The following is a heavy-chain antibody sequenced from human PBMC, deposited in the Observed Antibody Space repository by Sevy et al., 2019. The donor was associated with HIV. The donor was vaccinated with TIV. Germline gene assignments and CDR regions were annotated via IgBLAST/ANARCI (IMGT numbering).Heavy chain of an antibody. J-gene: IGHJ3*02. CDR1: GFTFSSYW. D-gene: IGHD3-22*01. CDR3: ARYRDSSGYYYVDHVDAFDI. V-gene: IGHV3-7*01. Sequence: GGSLRLSCAASGFTFSSYWMSWVRQAPGKGLEWVANIKQDGSEKYYVDSVKGRFTISRDNAKNSLYLQMNSMRAEDTAVYYCARYRDSSGYYYVDHVDAFDIWGQGTMVTVSS. CDR2: IKQDGSEK.